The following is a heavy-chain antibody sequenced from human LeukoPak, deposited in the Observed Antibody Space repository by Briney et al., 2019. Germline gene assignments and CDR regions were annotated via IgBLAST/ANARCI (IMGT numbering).Heavy chain of an antibody. CDR1: GYSFTSYW. J-gene: IGHJ6*02. CDR2: IYPGDSDT. CDR3: ARHGEGSGYYYPRSDYYYGMDV. D-gene: IGHD3-22*01. Sequence: GESLKISCKGSGYSFTSYWIGWVRQMPGKGLEWMGIIYPGDSDTRCSPSFQGQVTISADKSISTAYLQWSSLKASDTAMYYCARHGEGSGYYYPRSDYYYGMDVWGQGTTVTVSS. V-gene: IGHV5-51*01.